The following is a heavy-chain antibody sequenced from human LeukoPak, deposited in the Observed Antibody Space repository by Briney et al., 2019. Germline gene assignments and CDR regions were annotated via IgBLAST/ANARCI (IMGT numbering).Heavy chain of an antibody. CDR2: ISSSGSTI. D-gene: IGHD3-22*01. Sequence: GGSLGLSCAASGFTFSDYYMSWIRQAPGKGLEWVSYISSSGSTIYYADSVKGRFTISRDNAKNSLYLQMSSLRAEDTAVYYCASSLTYYYDSSGYNPEIDYWGQGTLVTVSS. CDR3: ASSLTYYYDSSGYNPEIDY. CDR1: GFTFSDYY. J-gene: IGHJ4*02. V-gene: IGHV3-11*01.